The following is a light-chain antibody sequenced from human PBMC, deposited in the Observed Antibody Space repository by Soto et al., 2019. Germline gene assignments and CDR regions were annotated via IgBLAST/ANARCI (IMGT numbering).Light chain of an antibody. CDR3: ATWDDGLNGWV. V-gene: IGLV1-44*01. CDR1: GSNIGTYD. Sequence: ELTQPPSASGTPGQRVTISCSGSGSNIGTYDVNWFQQLPGTAPKLLIYNNNQRPSGVPDRFSGSRSATSASLAISGLQSEDEADYYCATWDDGLNGWVFGGGTKLTVL. CDR2: NNN. J-gene: IGLJ3*02.